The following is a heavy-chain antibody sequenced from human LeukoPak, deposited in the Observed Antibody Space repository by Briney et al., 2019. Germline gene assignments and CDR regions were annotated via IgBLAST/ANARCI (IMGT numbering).Heavy chain of an antibody. J-gene: IGHJ4*02. CDR2: IYYTGNT. D-gene: IGHD3-16*01. CDR1: AGSISGYY. Sequence: SETLSLSCTVSAGSISGYYWSWIRHPPGKGLEWIGYIYYTGNTNYNPSLKSRVTISLDTSKNQFSLKLSSVTAADPAVYYCARLNGGYWGQGTLVTVSS. V-gene: IGHV4-59*08. CDR3: ARLNGGY.